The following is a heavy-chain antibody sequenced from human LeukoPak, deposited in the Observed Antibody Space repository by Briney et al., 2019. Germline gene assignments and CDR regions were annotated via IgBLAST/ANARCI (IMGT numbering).Heavy chain of an antibody. CDR3: AKEHGYDSSASFDY. CDR1: GTKVNNNY. J-gene: IGHJ4*02. Sequence: GGSLRLSCAVSGTKVNNNYMSWFRQAPGKGLEWVSVIWSGGSRHSADSVKGRFTISRDNSKNTLYLQMNSLRAADTAVYYCAKEHGYDSSASFDYWGQGTLVTVSS. CDR2: IWSGGSR. V-gene: IGHV3-53*01. D-gene: IGHD3-22*01.